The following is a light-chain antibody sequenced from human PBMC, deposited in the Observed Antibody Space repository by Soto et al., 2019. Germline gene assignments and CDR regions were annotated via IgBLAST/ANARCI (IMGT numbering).Light chain of an antibody. J-gene: IGKJ5*01. CDR3: QQYDNLPPI. Sequence: IQMTQSPSSLSASVGDRVTITCQATQDIRKYLNWYQQKPGKAPKLLIYDASSLETGVPSRFSGSGSGTDFTLTISSLQPEDFATYYCQQYDNLPPIFGQGTRLEI. CDR1: QDIRKY. CDR2: DAS. V-gene: IGKV1-33*01.